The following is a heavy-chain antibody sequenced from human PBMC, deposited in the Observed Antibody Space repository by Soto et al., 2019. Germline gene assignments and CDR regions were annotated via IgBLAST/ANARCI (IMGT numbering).Heavy chain of an antibody. Sequence: GGSRRRSWTALGLTIRCKRYMSFFRQAPGRGLEWVSSLYDVDGTYYADSVKGRFTISSDTSKTIVFLQMSSLGPDDTAVYYCATWLLREHAYDIWGLGTTVTVSS. J-gene: IGHJ3*02. D-gene: IGHD1-26*01. CDR1: GLTIRCKRY. CDR3: ATWLLREHAYDI. V-gene: IGHV3-53*01. CDR2: LYDVDGT.